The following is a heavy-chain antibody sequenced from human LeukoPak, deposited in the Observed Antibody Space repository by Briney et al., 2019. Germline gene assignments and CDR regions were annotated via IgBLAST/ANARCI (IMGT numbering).Heavy chain of an antibody. V-gene: IGHV3-30*04. CDR3: AGLYYYGSGSYPVFSEYFQH. Sequence: GGSLRLSCAASGFTFSNYFMHWVRQAPGKGLEWVADIASDGSHTFYVESVKGRFTISRDNSKNTLYLQMNSLRAEDTAVYYCAGLYYYGSGSYPVFSEYFQHWGQGTLVTVSS. J-gene: IGHJ1*01. CDR2: IASDGSHT. CDR1: GFTFSNYF. D-gene: IGHD3-10*01.